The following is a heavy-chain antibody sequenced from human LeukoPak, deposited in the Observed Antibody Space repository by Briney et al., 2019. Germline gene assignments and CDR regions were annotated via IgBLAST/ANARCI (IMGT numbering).Heavy chain of an antibody. D-gene: IGHD3-16*01. CDR1: GFTFSRSA. Sequence: GGSLRLSCAASGFTFSRSAMSWVRQAPGKGLEWVSFISTEGGSTYYADSVKGRFTISRDNSMNTLYLQMNNVRAEDTALYYCAKDWGHNWGQGTQVPSPQ. J-gene: IGHJ4*02. CDR3: AKDWGHN. V-gene: IGHV3-23*01. CDR2: ISTEGGST.